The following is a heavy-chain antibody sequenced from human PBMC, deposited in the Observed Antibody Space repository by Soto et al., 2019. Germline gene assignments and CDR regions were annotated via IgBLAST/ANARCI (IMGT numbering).Heavy chain of an antibody. J-gene: IGHJ4*02. CDR3: AKDGGYAYYDSSGYYFAY. D-gene: IGHD3-22*01. CDR2: ISGSSGGT. V-gene: IGHV3-23*01. Sequence: EVQLLESGGGLVQPGGSLRLSCAASGFTFSSYAMSWVRQAPGKGLEWVSAISGSSGGTYYADSVKGRFTISRDNSKNTXXLQMNSLRAEDTAVYYCAKDGGYAYYDSSGYYFAYWGQGTLVTVSS. CDR1: GFTFSSYA.